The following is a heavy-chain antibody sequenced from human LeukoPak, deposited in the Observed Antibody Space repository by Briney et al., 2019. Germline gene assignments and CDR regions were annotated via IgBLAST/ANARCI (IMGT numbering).Heavy chain of an antibody. CDR1: GYTFTSCY. CDR3: ARDHQEWLVLAFDV. V-gene: IGHV1-69*04. J-gene: IGHJ3*01. D-gene: IGHD3-3*01. CDR2: IVPIYGIT. Sequence: SVKVSCKASGYTFTSCYMHWVRQAPGQGLEWMGRIVPIYGITDYAQRFQGRVTITADKSTNTAYMEVSSLKSEDTAVYYCARDHQEWLVLAFDVWGQGTMVTVSS.